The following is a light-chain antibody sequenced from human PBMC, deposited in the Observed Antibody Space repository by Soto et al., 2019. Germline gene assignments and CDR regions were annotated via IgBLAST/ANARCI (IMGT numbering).Light chain of an antibody. J-gene: IGLJ3*02. CDR1: SSNIGSNT. Sequence: QSVLTQPPSASGTPGQRVTISCSGSSSNIGSNTVNWYQQLPGTAPKLLIYSNSQRPSGVPDRFSGSKSGTSASLAISGLQSEDEADYHCAAWDASLNGWVFGGGTQLTVL. CDR3: AAWDASLNGWV. CDR2: SNS. V-gene: IGLV1-44*01.